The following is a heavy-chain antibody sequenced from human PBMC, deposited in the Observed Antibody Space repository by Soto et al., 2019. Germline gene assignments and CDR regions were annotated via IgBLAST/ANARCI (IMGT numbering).Heavy chain of an antibody. CDR2: ISYDGSNK. J-gene: IGHJ4*02. CDR1: GFTFSSYG. CDR3: AKGTAACFYFDY. D-gene: IGHD6-13*01. Sequence: QVQLVESGGGVVQPGRSLRLSCAASGFTFSSYGMHWVRQAPGKGLEWVAVISYDGSNKYYADSVKGRFTISRDNSKNTLYLQMNSLRAEDTAVYYCAKGTAACFYFDYWGQGTLVTVSS. V-gene: IGHV3-30*18.